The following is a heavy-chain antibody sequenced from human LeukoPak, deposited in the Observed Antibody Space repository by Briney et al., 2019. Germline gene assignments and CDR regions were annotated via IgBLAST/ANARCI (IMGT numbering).Heavy chain of an antibody. J-gene: IGHJ6*02. CDR3: AKGCSSSSCHGLDV. V-gene: IGHV3-23*01. CDR2: IDTGGVAT. CDR1: GFTFSSYA. D-gene: IGHD2-2*01. Sequence: GGSLRLSCAASGFTFSSYAMSWVRQAPGKGLEWVSAIDTGGVATYYTDSVKGRFTISRDNSKATLYLQMNSLRAEDTAVYYCAKGCSSSSCHGLDVWGQGTTVTVSS.